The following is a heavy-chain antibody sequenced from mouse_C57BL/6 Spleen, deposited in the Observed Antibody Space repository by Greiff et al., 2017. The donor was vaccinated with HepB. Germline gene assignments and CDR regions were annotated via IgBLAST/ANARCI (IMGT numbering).Heavy chain of an antibody. Sequence: EVKLEESGAELVRPGASVKLSCTASGFNIKDYYMHWVKQRPEQGLEWIGRIDPEDGDTEYAPKFQGKATMTADTSSNTAYLQLSSLTSEDTAVYYCTTSTMVTTGYFDYWGQGTTLTVSS. J-gene: IGHJ2*01. D-gene: IGHD2-2*01. CDR2: IDPEDGDT. V-gene: IGHV14-1*01. CDR1: GFNIKDYY. CDR3: TTSTMVTTGYFDY.